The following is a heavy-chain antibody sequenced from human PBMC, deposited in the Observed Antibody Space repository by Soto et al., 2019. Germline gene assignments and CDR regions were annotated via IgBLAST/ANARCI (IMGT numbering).Heavy chain of an antibody. CDR1: GFTFSNYW. CDR3: ASARHIGP. CDR2: IKQDGSES. J-gene: IGHJ5*02. Sequence: GASLRLSCAASGFTFSNYWMSWVRQAPGKGLEWVANIKQDGSESNYADSVKGRFTISRDNAENSLYLQMTSLRAEDTAVYYCASARHIGPWGQGTLVTVSS. V-gene: IGHV3-7*01. D-gene: IGHD2-21*01.